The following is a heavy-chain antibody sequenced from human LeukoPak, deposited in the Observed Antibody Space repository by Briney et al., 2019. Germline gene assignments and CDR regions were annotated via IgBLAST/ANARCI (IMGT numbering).Heavy chain of an antibody. CDR2: IIPIFGTA. Sequence: SVKVSCKASGGTFSSYAISWVRQAPGQGLEWMGGIIPIFGTANYAQKFQGRATITTDESTSTAYMELSSLRSEDTAVYYCGGSTLNYDFWSGYPRYYYYYYMDVWGKGTTVTVSS. V-gene: IGHV1-69*05. CDR1: GGTFSSYA. CDR3: GGSTLNYDFWSGYPRYYYYYYMDV. D-gene: IGHD3-3*01. J-gene: IGHJ6*03.